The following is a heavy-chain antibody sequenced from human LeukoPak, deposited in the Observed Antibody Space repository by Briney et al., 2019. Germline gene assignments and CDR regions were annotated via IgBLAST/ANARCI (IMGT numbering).Heavy chain of an antibody. CDR3: ARGAMTTTTTFDY. CDR1: RGSISSYY. J-gene: IGHJ4*02. Sequence: SETLSLTSTVSRGSISSYYWSWIRQPPGKGLERSGYIYYSGSTNYNPSLKSRVTLSVDTSKNQFSLKLSSVTAPDTAVYYCARGAMTTTTTFDYWGQGTLVTVSS. CDR2: IYYSGST. D-gene: IGHD5-24*01. V-gene: IGHV4-59*13.